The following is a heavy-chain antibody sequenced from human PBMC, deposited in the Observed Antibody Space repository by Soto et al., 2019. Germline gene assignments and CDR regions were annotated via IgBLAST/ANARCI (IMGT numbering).Heavy chain of an antibody. Sequence: ASVKVSCKASGYTFTSYGISWVRQAPGQGLEXMGXXSXXNXXXXXAXXLQGRVTMTTDTSTSTAYMELRSLRSDETAVYYCARDGSWIVGAIDYWGQGTLVTVSS. D-gene: IGHD1-26*01. CDR1: GYTFTSYG. J-gene: IGHJ4*02. V-gene: IGHV1-18*01. CDR3: ARDGSWIVGAIDY. CDR2: XSXXNXXX.